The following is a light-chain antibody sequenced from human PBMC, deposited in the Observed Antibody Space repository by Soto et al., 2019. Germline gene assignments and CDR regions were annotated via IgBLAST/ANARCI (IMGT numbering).Light chain of an antibody. CDR1: SSDVGIYNY. V-gene: IGLV2-14*01. CDR3: SSYITSRTLV. Sequence: QSVLTQPASVSGSPGQSIAISCSGSSSDVGIYNYVSWYQQHPGKVPQLIIYEVTNRPSGVSNRFAGSKSGKTASLTISGLQAEDEADYYCSSYITSRTLVFGTGTKLTVL. J-gene: IGLJ1*01. CDR2: EVT.